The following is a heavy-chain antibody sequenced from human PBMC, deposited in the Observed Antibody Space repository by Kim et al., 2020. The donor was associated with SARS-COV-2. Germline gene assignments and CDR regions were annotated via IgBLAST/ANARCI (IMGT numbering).Heavy chain of an antibody. D-gene: IGHD6-6*01. Sequence: DYRKGRVTISRDNSKNTLYVQMNSLRAEDTAVYYCAKDGFGYSSSSILDYWGQGTLVTVSS. CDR3: AKDGFGYSSSSILDY. J-gene: IGHJ4*02. V-gene: IGHV3-30*02.